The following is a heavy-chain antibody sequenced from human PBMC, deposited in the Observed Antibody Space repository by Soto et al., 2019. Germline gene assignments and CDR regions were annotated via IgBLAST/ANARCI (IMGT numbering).Heavy chain of an antibody. CDR3: ARSPPIVGATIRYWFDP. V-gene: IGHV1-2*04. Sequence: QVQLVQSGAEVKKPGASVKVSCKASGYTFTGYYMHWVRQAPGQGLEWMGWINPNSGGTNYAQKFQGWVTMTRDTSISTAYMELSRLRSDDTAVYYCARSPPIVGATIRYWFDPWGQGTLVTVSS. CDR2: INPNSGGT. CDR1: GYTFTGYY. D-gene: IGHD1-26*01. J-gene: IGHJ5*02.